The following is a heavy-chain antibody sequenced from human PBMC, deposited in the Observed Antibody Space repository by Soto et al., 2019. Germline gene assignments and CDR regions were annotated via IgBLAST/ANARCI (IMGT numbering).Heavy chain of an antibody. CDR2: IYWDDDK. D-gene: IGHD1-1*01. J-gene: IGHJ4*02. CDR3: ALLNWAASGTRYYFDY. V-gene: IGHV2-5*02. Sequence: QITLTESGPTLVKPTQTLTLTCTFSGFSFSTSAVGVGWIRQPPGKALEWLALIYWDDDKRYSPFLKSRLTITKDTSTNQVVLTMTNMDPVYTGTYYCALLNWAASGTRYYFDYWGQGTLVTVSS. CDR1: GFSFSTSAVG.